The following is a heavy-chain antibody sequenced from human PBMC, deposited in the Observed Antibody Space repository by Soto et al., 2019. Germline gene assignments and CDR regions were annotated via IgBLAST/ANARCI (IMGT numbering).Heavy chain of an antibody. V-gene: IGHV4-61*01. D-gene: IGHD3-22*01. CDR1: GGSVSSGSYY. CDR2: IYYSGST. Sequence: SETLSLTCTVSGGSVSSGSYYWSWIRQPPGKGLEWIGYIYYSGSTNYNPSLKSRVTISVDTSKNQFSLKLSSVTAADTAVYYCARAFDYYDSSGPRNYFDYWGQGTMVTVYS. CDR3: ARAFDYYDSSGPRNYFDY. J-gene: IGHJ4*02.